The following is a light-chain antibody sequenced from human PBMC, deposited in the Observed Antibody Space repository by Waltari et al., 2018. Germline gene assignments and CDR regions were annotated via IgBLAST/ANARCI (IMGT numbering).Light chain of an antibody. CDR1: PSVGRT. J-gene: IGKJ1*01. CDR3: QKYGTRPAT. CDR2: GAS. V-gene: IGKV3-20*01. Sequence: DIVLTSSPASLSLFPGDTATLSCSARPSVGRTLAWYQQRPGQAPRLLIYGASSRATGIPDRFSGSGSGTDFSLTISRLEPEDVAVYYCQKYGTRPATFGQGTKVEVK.